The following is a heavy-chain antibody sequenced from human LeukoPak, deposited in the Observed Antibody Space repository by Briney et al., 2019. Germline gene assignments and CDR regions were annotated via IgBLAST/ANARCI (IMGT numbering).Heavy chain of an antibody. D-gene: IGHD2-15*01. Sequence: SVKVSCKASGYTFTGYYMHWVRQAPGQGLEWMGWINPNSGGTNYAQKFQGRVTMTRDTSISTAYMELSRLRSDDTAVYYCASRYCSGGSCSYFDYWGQGTLVTVSS. CDR2: INPNSGGT. CDR3: ASRYCSGGSCSYFDY. CDR1: GYTFTGYY. J-gene: IGHJ4*02. V-gene: IGHV1-2*02.